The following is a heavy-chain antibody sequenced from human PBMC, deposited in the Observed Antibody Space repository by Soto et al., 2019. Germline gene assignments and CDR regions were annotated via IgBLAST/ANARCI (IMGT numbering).Heavy chain of an antibody. V-gene: IGHV3-30-3*01. CDR2: ISYDGSNK. J-gene: IGHJ4*02. D-gene: IGHD4-17*01. Sequence: QVQLVESGGGVVQPGRSLRLSCAASGFTFSSYAMHWVRQAPGKGLEWVAVISYDGSNKYYADSVKGRFTISRDNSKNTLYLQMNSLRAEDTAVYYCARFPSDDYGDYNDYWGQGTLVTVSS. CDR3: ARFPSDDYGDYNDY. CDR1: GFTFSSYA.